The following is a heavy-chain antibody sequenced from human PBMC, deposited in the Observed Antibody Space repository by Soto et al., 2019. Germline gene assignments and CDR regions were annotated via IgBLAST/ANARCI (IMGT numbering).Heavy chain of an antibody. J-gene: IGHJ4*02. V-gene: IGHV4-4*02. CDR3: ARAMSSYCTNGVCEYYFDY. CDR2: IYHSGST. CDR1: GGSIISSNW. D-gene: IGHD2-8*01. Sequence: PSETLSLTCAVSGGSIISSNWWSWVRQPPGKGLEWIGEIYHSGSTNYNPSLKSRVTISVDKSKNQFSLKLSSVTAADTAVYYCARAMSSYCTNGVCEYYFDYWGQGTLVTVSS.